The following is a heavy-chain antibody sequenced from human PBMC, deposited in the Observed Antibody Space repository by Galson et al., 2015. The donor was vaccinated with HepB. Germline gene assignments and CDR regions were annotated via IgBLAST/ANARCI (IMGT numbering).Heavy chain of an antibody. D-gene: IGHD6-19*01. CDR1: GYTFTSYY. CDR2: INPSGGSA. CDR3: ARDSSGGAFDI. Sequence: SVKVSCKASGYTFTSYYMHWVRQAPGQGLEWMGIINPSGGSASYAQKFQGRVTMTRDTSTSTVYMELSSLRSEDTAVYYCARDSSGGAFDIWGQGTMVTVSS. J-gene: IGHJ3*02. V-gene: IGHV1-46*03.